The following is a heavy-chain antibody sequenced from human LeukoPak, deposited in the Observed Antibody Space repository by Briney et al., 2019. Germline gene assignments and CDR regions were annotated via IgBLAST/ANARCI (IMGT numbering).Heavy chain of an antibody. V-gene: IGHV4-39*07. Sequence: SSETLSLTCTVSGGSISSSSYYWGWIRQPPGKGLEWIGSIYYSGSTYYNPSLKSRVTISVDTSKNQFSLKLSSVTAADTAVYYCAREEAVRGVNYAFDIWGQGTMVTVSS. CDR3: AREEAVRGVNYAFDI. D-gene: IGHD3-10*01. J-gene: IGHJ3*02. CDR2: IYYSGST. CDR1: GGSISSSSYY.